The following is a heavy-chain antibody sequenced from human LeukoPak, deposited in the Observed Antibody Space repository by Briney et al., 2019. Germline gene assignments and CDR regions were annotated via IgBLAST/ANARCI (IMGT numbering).Heavy chain of an antibody. CDR1: GFTFSSYS. CDR3: ARDRPESYYYDSSGYLYYFDY. J-gene: IGHJ4*02. D-gene: IGHD3-22*01. CDR2: ISSSSSYI. Sequence: GGSLRLSCAASGFTFSSYSMNWVRQAPGKGPEWVSSISSSSSYIYYADSVKGRFTISRDNAKNSLYLQMNSLRAEDTAVYYCARDRPESYYYDSSGYLYYFDYWGQGTLVTVSS. V-gene: IGHV3-21*01.